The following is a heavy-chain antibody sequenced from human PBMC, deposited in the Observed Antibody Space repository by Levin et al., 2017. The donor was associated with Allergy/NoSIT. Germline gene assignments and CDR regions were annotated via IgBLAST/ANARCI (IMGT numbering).Heavy chain of an antibody. Sequence: RGESLKISCKLSGYNFANYWIGWVRQMPGKGLEWMGIIYLADSDTRYSPSFRGQVTISADKSISTAYLQWNSLKASDTAMYYCGRFFGSGSYLFNWFDPWGQGTLITVSS. CDR2: IYLADSDT. CDR3: GRFFGSGSYLFNWFDP. J-gene: IGHJ5*02. V-gene: IGHV5-51*01. CDR1: GYNFANYW. D-gene: IGHD3-10*01.